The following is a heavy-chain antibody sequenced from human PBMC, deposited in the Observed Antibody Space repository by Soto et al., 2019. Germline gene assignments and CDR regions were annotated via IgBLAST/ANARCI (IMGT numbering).Heavy chain of an antibody. CDR2: ISPSGGDI. CDR3: TPLSSGENAFDI. J-gene: IGHJ3*02. CDR1: GFKFRSYN. Sequence: GGSLRLSCAASGFKFRSYNMNWVRQAPGKGLEWLSYISPSGGDIYSADSVKGRFTISRDNAKNLLYLEMNRLRDEDTAMYYCTPLSSGENAFDIWGQGTMVTVS. D-gene: IGHD3-22*01. V-gene: IGHV3-21*05.